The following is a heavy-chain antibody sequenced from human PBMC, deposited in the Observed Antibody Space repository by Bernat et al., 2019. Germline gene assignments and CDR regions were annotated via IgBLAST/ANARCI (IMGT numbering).Heavy chain of an antibody. CDR2: ISHDSSVT. J-gene: IGHJ4*02. Sequence: VQLVESGGGVIQPGGSLRLSCAASGFIFDAYVMHWVRQVPGMGLEWVSRISHDSSVTWYAESVRGRFTISRDNRKKSLYLQVVGLRVEDSALYYCVKDYDWAFDYWGRGTLVTVSS. CDR1: GFIFDAYV. V-gene: IGHV3-43*02. CDR3: VKDYDWAFDY. D-gene: IGHD3-9*01.